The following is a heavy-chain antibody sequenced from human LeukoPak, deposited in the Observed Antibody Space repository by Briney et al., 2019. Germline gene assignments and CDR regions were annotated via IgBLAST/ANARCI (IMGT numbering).Heavy chain of an antibody. V-gene: IGHV1-8*01. CDR1: GYTFTSSD. D-gene: IGHD6-13*01. Sequence: ASVKVSCKASGYTFTSSDINWVRQAAGQGLEWMGWINPNSGRTGYAQKFQGRVTMTANISINTAYMELSSLRFDDTAVYYCARGRSGLAAAGTYDYWGQGTLITVSS. CDR2: INPNSGRT. J-gene: IGHJ4*02. CDR3: ARGRSGLAAAGTYDY.